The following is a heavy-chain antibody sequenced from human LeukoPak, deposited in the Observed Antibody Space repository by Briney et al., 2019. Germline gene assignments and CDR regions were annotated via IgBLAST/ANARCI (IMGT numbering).Heavy chain of an antibody. CDR2: LDSDGSP. CDR3: ARAAAGRAYYHYGMDV. J-gene: IGHJ6*02. D-gene: IGHD6-13*01. Sequence: GGSLRLSCAVFGFTVRSDDMKWVRGARGKGLEGVSILDSDGSPSYADSVKGRFTISRDNSKNTCDLQMNSLRAQDTAVYYCARAAAGRAYYHYGMDVWGQGTTVTVSS. CDR1: GFTVRSDD. V-gene: IGHV3-53*01.